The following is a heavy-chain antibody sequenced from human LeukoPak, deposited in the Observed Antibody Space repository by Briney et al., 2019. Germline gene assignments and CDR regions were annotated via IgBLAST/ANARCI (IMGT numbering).Heavy chain of an antibody. CDR1: GYTFTGYY. Sequence: GESLKISCKGSGYTFTGYYMHWVRQAPGQGLEWMGWINPNSGGTNYAQKFQGRVTMTRDTSISTAYMELSRLRSDDTAVYYCARSRTGSGFLFDYWGQGTLVTVSS. CDR3: ARSRTGSGFLFDY. V-gene: IGHV1-2*02. CDR2: INPNSGGT. J-gene: IGHJ4*02. D-gene: IGHD3-10*01.